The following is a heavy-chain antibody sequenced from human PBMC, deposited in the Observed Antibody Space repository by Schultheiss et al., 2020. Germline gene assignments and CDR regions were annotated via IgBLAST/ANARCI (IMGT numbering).Heavy chain of an antibody. D-gene: IGHD3-10*01. CDR2: INSDGSRT. V-gene: IGHV3-74*01. CDR3: AKDRMVRGVIGSFDY. J-gene: IGHJ4*02. CDR1: GFTFSSYG. Sequence: GGSLRLSCAASGFTFSSYGMHWVRQAPGKGLEWVSRINSDGSRTSYADSVKGRFTISRDNAQNTLYLQMNSLRAEDTAVYYCAKDRMVRGVIGSFDYWGQGTLVTVSS.